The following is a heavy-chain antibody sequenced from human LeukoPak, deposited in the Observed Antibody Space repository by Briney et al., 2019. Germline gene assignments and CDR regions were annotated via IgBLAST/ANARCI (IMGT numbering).Heavy chain of an antibody. D-gene: IGHD3-22*01. V-gene: IGHV5-51*01. CDR3: ARGGSYYYDSSGYSWFDP. Sequence: GESLKISCKGSGYSFTSYWIGWVRQMPGKGLEWMGIIYPGDSDTRYSPSFQGQVTISADKSISTAYLQWSSLKASDTAMYYCARGGSYYYDSSGYSWFDPWGQGTLVTVSS. J-gene: IGHJ5*02. CDR2: IYPGDSDT. CDR1: GYSFTSYW.